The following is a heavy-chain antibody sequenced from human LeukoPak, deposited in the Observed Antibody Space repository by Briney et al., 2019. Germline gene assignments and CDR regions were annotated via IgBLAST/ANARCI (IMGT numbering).Heavy chain of an antibody. J-gene: IGHJ5*02. CDR3: ARDIVVVPAANTVGWFDP. Sequence: ASVKVSCKASGYTFTSYGISWVRQAPGQGLKWMGWISAYNGNTNYAQKLQGRVTMTTDTSTSTAYMELRSLRSDDTAVYYCARDIVVVPAANTVGWFDPWGQGTLVTVSS. CDR1: GYTFTSYG. V-gene: IGHV1-18*04. CDR2: ISAYNGNT. D-gene: IGHD2-2*01.